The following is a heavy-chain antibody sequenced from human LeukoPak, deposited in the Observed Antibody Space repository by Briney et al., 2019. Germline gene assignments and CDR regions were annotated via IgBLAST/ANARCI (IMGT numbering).Heavy chain of an antibody. CDR1: GGSIRSGNNY. Sequence: SETLSLTCSVSGGSIRSGNNYWGWLRLSPGKGLEWIGEIYHSGSTNYNPSLKSRVTISVDKSKNQFSLKLSSVTAADTAVYYCARVYYGVEDYWGQGTLVTVSS. J-gene: IGHJ4*02. V-gene: IGHV4-39*07. CDR2: IYHSGST. CDR3: ARVYYGVEDY. D-gene: IGHD4-17*01.